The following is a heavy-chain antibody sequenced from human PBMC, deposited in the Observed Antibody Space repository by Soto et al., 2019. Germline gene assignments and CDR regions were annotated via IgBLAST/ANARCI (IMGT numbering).Heavy chain of an antibody. CDR2: VSPDSGNA. CDR3: EVTTGY. V-gene: IGHV1-8*01. J-gene: IGHJ4*02. CDR1: GYTFTDYD. Sequence: QVQVVQSKAEVKKPGASVKVSCKTSGYTFTDYDINWVRQAPGQGLEWMGWVSPDSGNAGYAQQFQGRVSMTSDTSPSTVYMDLTSLRSEDTAVYFCEVTTGYWGQGTMVTVSS. D-gene: IGHD3-9*01.